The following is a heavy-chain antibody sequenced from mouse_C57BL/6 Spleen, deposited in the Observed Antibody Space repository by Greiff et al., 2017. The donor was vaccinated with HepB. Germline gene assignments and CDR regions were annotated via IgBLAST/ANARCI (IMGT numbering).Heavy chain of an antibody. CDR1: GFTFSSYA. CDR2: ISDGGSYT. D-gene: IGHD3-3*01. V-gene: IGHV5-4*01. J-gene: IGHJ4*01. Sequence: EVQGVESGGGLVKPGGSLKLSCAASGFTFSSYAMSWVRQTPEKRLEWVATISDGGSYTSYPDNVKGRFTIYRDNAKNNLYLQMSHLKSEDTAMYYCARDHRTRAMDYWGQGTSVTVSS. CDR3: ARDHRTRAMDY.